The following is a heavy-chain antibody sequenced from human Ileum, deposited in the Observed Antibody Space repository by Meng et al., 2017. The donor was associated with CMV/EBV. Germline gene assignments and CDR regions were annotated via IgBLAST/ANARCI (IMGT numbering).Heavy chain of an antibody. CDR2: IYHSGTT. Sequence: SETLSLTCTVSGGSISSTNWWSWVRQPPGKGLEWIGEIYHSGTTNYNPSLKSRVTISLDKSKNQFSLHLSSVTAADTAIYFCASASAARVLHLDFWGQGTLVTVSS. D-gene: IGHD6-6*01. J-gene: IGHJ4*02. V-gene: IGHV4-4*02. CDR3: ASASAARVLHLDF. CDR1: GGSISSTNW.